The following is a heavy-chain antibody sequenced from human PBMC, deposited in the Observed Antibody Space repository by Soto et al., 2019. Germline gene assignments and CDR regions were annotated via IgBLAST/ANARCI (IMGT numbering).Heavy chain of an antibody. Sequence: QLQLQESGPGLVKPSETLSLTCTVSGDSISSSSDYWGWSRQPPGKGLAWIGSIYYSGSIYYNPSLQSRVTISVDTSKKQFSLNLSSVTAADKAVYYCARLYRLQLGYYFDYWGQGTLVTVSS. CDR1: GDSISSSSDY. J-gene: IGHJ4*02. V-gene: IGHV4-39*01. CDR3: ARLYRLQLGYYFDY. CDR2: IYYSGSI. D-gene: IGHD6-13*01.